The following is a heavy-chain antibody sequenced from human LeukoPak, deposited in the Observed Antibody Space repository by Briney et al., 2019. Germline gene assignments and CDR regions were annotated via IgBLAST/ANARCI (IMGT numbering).Heavy chain of an antibody. CDR3: ARDVVVVPAAEYFQH. CDR1: GGTFSSYA. V-gene: IGHV1-69*01. J-gene: IGHJ1*01. D-gene: IGHD2-2*01. CDR2: IIPIFGTA. Sequence: SVKVSCKASGGTFSSYAISWVRQAPGQGLEWMGGIIPIFGTANYAQKFQGRVTITADESTSTAYMELSSLRSDDTAVYYCARDVVVVPAAEYFQHWGQGTLVTVSS.